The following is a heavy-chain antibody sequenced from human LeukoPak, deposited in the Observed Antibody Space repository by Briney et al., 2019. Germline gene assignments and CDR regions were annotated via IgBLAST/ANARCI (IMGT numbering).Heavy chain of an antibody. CDR3: ARERIAVAETYYYYGLDV. CDR1: GGSISSYY. V-gene: IGHV4-59*01. D-gene: IGHD6-19*01. J-gene: IGHJ6*02. Sequence: SQTLSLTCTVAGGSISSYYWSWIRQPPGKGLEGIGYIYYSGSTNYKPSLKSRVTISVDTSKNQFSLKLSSVTAADTAVYYCARERIAVAETYYYYGLDVWGQGTTVTVSS. CDR2: IYYSGST.